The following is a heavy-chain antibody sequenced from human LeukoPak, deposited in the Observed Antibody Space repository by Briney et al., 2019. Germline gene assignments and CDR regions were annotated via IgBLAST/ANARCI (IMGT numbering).Heavy chain of an antibody. Sequence: GGSLRLSCAASGFTFSSYAMHWVRQAPGKGLEWVAVISYDGSNKYYADSVKGRLTISRDNSKNTLYLQMNSLRAEDTAVYYCARDRQLWLPASYGMDVWGQGTTVTVSS. D-gene: IGHD5-18*01. CDR1: GFTFSSYA. CDR3: ARDRQLWLPASYGMDV. CDR2: ISYDGSNK. V-gene: IGHV3-30*04. J-gene: IGHJ6*02.